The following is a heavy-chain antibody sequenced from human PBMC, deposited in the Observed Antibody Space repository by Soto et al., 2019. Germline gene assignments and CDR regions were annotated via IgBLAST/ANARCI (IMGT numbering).Heavy chain of an antibody. CDR3: AKDAHIDKVWGRA. CDR2: VSVSGDKT. J-gene: IGHJ5*02. V-gene: IGHV3-23*01. Sequence: EVQLLESGGGLVQPGGSLRLSCAASGFTFSSYTMYWIRQAPGKGLEWVSSVSVSGDKTFYADSVRGRVTISRDNSKNTLYLQMDSLRAEDTAIYYCAKDAHIDKVWGRAWGQGTLVTVSS. D-gene: IGHD3-16*01. CDR1: GFTFSSYT.